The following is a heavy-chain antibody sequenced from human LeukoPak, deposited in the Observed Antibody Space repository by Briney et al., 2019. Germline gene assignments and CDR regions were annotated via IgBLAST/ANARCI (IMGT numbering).Heavy chain of an antibody. CDR3: GKTTTGYSSGQKPAWPVDY. CDR2: IFGSGGSA. CDR1: GFTFGGCA. Sequence: PGGSLRLSCEASGFTFGGCAMYWVRQAPGKGLERVAGIFGSGGSAHYADSAKGRFTISRDNSKNTVYLQINSLRAEDTAVYYCGKTTTGYSSGQKPAWPVDYWGQGTLVTVSS. V-gene: IGHV3-23*01. D-gene: IGHD6-19*01. J-gene: IGHJ4*02.